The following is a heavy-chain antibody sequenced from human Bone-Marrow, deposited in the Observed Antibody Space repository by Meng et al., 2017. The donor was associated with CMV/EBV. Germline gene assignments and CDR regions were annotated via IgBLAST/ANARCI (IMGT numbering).Heavy chain of an antibody. CDR2: ISSSSSYI. CDR3: ARVDWYGGNSRVPFDY. V-gene: IGHV3-21*01. Sequence: GESLKISCAASGCTFSSYSMNWVRQAPGKGLEWVSSISSSSSYIYYADSVKGRFTISRDNAKNSLYLQMNSLRAEDTAVYYCARVDWYGGNSRVPFDYWGQGTLVTVSS. CDR1: GCTFSSYS. D-gene: IGHD4-23*01. J-gene: IGHJ4*02.